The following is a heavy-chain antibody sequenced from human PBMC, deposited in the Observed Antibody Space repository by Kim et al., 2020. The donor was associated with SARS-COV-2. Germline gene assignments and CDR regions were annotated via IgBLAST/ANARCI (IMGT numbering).Heavy chain of an antibody. D-gene: IGHD3-9*01. V-gene: IGHV4-61*02. J-gene: IGHJ6*02. CDR1: GGSISSGSYY. CDR3: ARGERQGYDILTGYPQVVCGLDA. CDR2: IYTSGST. Sequence: SETLSLTCTVSGGSISSGSYYWSWIRQPAGKGLEWIGRIYTSGSTHYNPSLKSRVTISVDTSKNQFSLKLSSVTAADTAVYYCARGERQGYDILTGYPQVVCGLDAWGQGTTVTVSS.